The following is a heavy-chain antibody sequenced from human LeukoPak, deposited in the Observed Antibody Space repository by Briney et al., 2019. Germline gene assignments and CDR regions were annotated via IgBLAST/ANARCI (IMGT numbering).Heavy chain of an antibody. D-gene: IGHD2-15*01. V-gene: IGHV4-34*01. J-gene: IGHJ6*02. Sequence: SETLSLTCAVYGGSFSGYYWSWIRQPPGKGLEWIGEINHSGSTNYNPSLKSRVTISVDTSKNQFSLKLSSVTAADTAVYYCARVSCSGGRCYSPYYYYYGMDVWGQGTTVTVSS. CDR1: GGSFSGYY. CDR3: ARVSCSGGRCYSPYYYYYGMDV. CDR2: INHSGST.